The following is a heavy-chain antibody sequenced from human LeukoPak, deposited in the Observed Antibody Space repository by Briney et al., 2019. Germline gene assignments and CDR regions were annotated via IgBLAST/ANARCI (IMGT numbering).Heavy chain of an antibody. CDR2: ISSSGSTI. V-gene: IGHV3-48*03. CDR3: ARDRRHRLGIDY. D-gene: IGHD6-25*01. Sequence: GGSLRHSCAPPRFTPSSYVMNWVRDAPQTGLESVSYISSSGSTIYYADSVKGRFTISRDNAKHSLYLQMNSLSAEDTAVYYRARDRRHRLGIDYWGQGTLVTVSS. CDR1: RFTPSSYV. J-gene: IGHJ4*02.